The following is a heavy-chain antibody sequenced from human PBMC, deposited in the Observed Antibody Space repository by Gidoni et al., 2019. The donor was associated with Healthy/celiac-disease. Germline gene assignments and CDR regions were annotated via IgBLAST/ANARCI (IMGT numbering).Heavy chain of an antibody. CDR3: ARGEDSSSNWWFDP. V-gene: IGHV1-69*01. CDR2: VIPIFGTA. Sequence: QVQLVQSGAAVKKPGSSVKVSCKASGGTFSSYAISWVRQAPGQGLEWMGGVIPIFGTANYAQKFQGRVTITADESTSTAYMELSSLRSEDTAVYYCARGEDSSSNWWFDPWGQGTLVTVSS. D-gene: IGHD6-6*01. J-gene: IGHJ5*02. CDR1: GGTFSSYA.